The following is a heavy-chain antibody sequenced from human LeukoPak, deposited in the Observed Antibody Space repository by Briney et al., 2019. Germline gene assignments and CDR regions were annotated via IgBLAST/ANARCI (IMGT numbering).Heavy chain of an antibody. CDR2: ISSSGSTI. V-gene: IGHV3-48*03. J-gene: IGHJ4*02. D-gene: IGHD5-12*01. Sequence: PGGSLRLSCAASGFTFSSYEMNWVRQAPGKGLEWVSYISSSGSTIYYADFVKGRFTISRDNAKNSLYLQMNSLRAEDTAVYYCAGGYSGYDYGVFDYWGQGTLVTVSS. CDR3: AGGYSGYDYGVFDY. CDR1: GFTFSSYE.